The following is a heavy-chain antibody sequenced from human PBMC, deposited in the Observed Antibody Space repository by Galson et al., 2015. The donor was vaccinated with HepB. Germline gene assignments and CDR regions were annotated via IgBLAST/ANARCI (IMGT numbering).Heavy chain of an antibody. D-gene: IGHD2-8*01. CDR2: ISGSGGST. Sequence: WVRQAPGKGLEWVSAISGSGGSTYYADSVKGRFTISRDNSKNTLYLQMNSLRAEDTAVYYCARTQGDIVLMVYAITHEYFQHWGQGTLVTVSS. J-gene: IGHJ1*01. CDR3: ARTQGDIVLMVYAITHEYFQH. V-gene: IGHV3-23*01.